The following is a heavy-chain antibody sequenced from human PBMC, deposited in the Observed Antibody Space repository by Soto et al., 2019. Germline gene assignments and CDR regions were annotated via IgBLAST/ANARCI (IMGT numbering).Heavy chain of an antibody. Sequence: SETLSLTCAVYGGSFSGYSWSWIRQPPGKGLEWIGEISHSGSTNYNPSLKSRVTISVDTSKNQFSLKLSSVTAADTAVYYCAGGYYDDSPGYTLDYRGPGTLVAVCS. D-gene: IGHD3-22*01. J-gene: IGHJ4*02. CDR3: AGGYYDDSPGYTLDY. V-gene: IGHV4-34*01. CDR2: ISHSGST. CDR1: GGSFSGYS.